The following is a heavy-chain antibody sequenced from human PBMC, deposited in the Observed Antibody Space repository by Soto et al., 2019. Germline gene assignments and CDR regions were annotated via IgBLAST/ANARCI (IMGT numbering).Heavy chain of an antibody. D-gene: IGHD2-15*01. V-gene: IGHV3-7*01. J-gene: IGHJ4*02. CDR1: KFTFSTYW. Sequence: GGSLRLSCAASKFTFSTYWMSWVRQAPGKGLEWVANIKQDGSEKYYVDSVKGRFTISRDNAKNSLYLQMNSLRAEDTAVYYCARVRRIGYCSGGSCLYYFDYWGQGTLVTVSS. CDR2: IKQDGSEK. CDR3: ARVRRIGYCSGGSCLYYFDY.